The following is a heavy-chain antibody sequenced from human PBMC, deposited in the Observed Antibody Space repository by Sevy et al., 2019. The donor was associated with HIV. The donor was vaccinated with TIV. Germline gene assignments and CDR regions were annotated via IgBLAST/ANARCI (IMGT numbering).Heavy chain of an antibody. J-gene: IGHJ1*01. D-gene: IGHD1-1*01. V-gene: IGHV3-7*01. CDR2: VNQDGSHT. Sequence: GGSLSLSCEASGLTFSNNWVAWVRQAPGKGLEWVASVNQDGSHTYYVDSVKGRFTISRDNARDSVSLQMSSLRTEDTAVYYCARSSGAPSSNFQHWGQGTLVTVSS. CDR1: GLTFSNNW. CDR3: ARSSGAPSSNFQH.